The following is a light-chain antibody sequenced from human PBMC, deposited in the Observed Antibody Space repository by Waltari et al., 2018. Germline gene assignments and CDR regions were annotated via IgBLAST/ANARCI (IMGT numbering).Light chain of an antibody. V-gene: IGKV4-1*01. CDR2: WAS. CDR1: QSVLSSSNNKNY. J-gene: IGKJ4*01. Sequence: DIVMTQATESLAVPLGERATINCKYSQSVLSSSNNKNYLAWYQQKPGQPPNMLINWASTRESGVPDRFGGSGSGTDFTLTISSLQAEDVAVYYCQQYYGSPITFGGGTKVEIK. CDR3: QQYYGSPIT.